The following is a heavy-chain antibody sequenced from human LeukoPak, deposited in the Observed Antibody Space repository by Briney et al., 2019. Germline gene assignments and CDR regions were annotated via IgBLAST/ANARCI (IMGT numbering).Heavy chain of an antibody. J-gene: IGHJ4*02. CDR2: INHSGST. D-gene: IGHD2-15*01. Sequence: PSETLSLTCAVYGGSFSGYYWSWIRQPPGKGLEWIGEINHSGSTNYNPSLKSRVTISVDTSKNQFSLKLSSVTAADTAVYYCARAWRVLQVVAIFDYWGQGTLVTVSS. V-gene: IGHV4-34*01. CDR3: ARAWRVLQVVAIFDY. CDR1: GGSFSGYY.